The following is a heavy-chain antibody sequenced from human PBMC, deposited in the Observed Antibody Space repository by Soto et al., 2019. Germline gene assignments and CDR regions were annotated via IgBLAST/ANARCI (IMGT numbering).Heavy chain of an antibody. D-gene: IGHD3-10*01. V-gene: IGHV3-23*01. CDR2: ISGSGGSR. Sequence: EVLLLESGGGLVQPGGSLRLSCAASGYIFDSYAMSWVRQAPGKGLEWVSTISGSGGSRYYAVSVKGRFTISRDNSKSTLCLQMNSLRDEETAVYYCAKGERGRYDKQGLDVWGQGTTVTVS. J-gene: IGHJ6*02. CDR1: GYIFDSYA. CDR3: AKGERGRYDKQGLDV.